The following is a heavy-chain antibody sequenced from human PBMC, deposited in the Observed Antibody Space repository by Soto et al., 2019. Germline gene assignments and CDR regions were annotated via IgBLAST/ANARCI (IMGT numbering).Heavy chain of an antibody. Sequence: QITLKESGPTLVKPTQTLTLTCTFSGFLLSTSRVGVGWISQPPGKALEWLAFIYWDVAKTYRQTLKSRLTITKDTSKNTVALTMTNMDPVDTAAYYCAHAYGGRSLYWGQGTLVTVSS. J-gene: IGHJ4*02. V-gene: IGHV2-5*02. CDR2: IYWDVAK. CDR3: AHAYGGRSLY. D-gene: IGHD1-26*01. CDR1: GFLLSTSRVG.